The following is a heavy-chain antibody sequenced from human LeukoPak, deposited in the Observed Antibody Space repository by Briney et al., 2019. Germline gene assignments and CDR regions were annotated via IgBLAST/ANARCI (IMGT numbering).Heavy chain of an antibody. Sequence: SETLSLTCTVSGGSVSSGSYYWSWIRQPPGKGLEWIGYIYYSGSTNYNPSLKSRVTISVDTSKNQFSLKLSSVTAADTAVYYCARDQGMNYDFWSGYIHYYYGMDVWGQGTTVTVSS. CDR3: ARDQGMNYDFWSGYIHYYYGMDV. J-gene: IGHJ6*02. D-gene: IGHD3-3*01. CDR1: GGSVSSGSYY. CDR2: IYYSGST. V-gene: IGHV4-61*01.